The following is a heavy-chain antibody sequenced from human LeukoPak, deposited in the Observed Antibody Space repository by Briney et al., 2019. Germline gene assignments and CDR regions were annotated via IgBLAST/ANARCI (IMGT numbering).Heavy chain of an antibody. CDR2: IYYDGSNK. J-gene: IGHJ4*02. CDR3: AKDHYDFWSGYSITYYFDY. CDR1: GFTFSNYG. Sequence: GKSLRLSCAASGFTFSNYGMHWVRQAPGKGLEGVAFIYYDGSNKYYADSVKGRFTISRDNSNNTLALQMNSLRAEDTAVYYCAKDHYDFWSGYSITYYFDYWGQGTLVTVSS. V-gene: IGHV3-33*06. D-gene: IGHD3-3*01.